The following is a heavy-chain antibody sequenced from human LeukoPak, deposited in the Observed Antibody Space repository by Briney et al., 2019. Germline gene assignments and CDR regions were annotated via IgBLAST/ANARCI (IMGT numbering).Heavy chain of an antibody. CDR3: ARWGYYYYMDV. V-gene: IGHV4-39*07. J-gene: IGHJ6*03. Sequence: PSETLSLTCTVSSGSISTSNYYWGWVRQPPGKALEWIGNIFYSGSTYYSPSLKSRVTISVDTSKNQFSLKLSSVTAADTAVYYCARWGYYYYMDVWGKGTTVTVSS. CDR2: IFYSGST. D-gene: IGHD7-27*01. CDR1: SGSISTSNYY.